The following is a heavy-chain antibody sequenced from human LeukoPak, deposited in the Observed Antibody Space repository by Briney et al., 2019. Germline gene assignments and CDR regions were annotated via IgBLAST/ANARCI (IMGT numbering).Heavy chain of an antibody. J-gene: IGHJ4*02. D-gene: IGHD3-10*01. CDR1: GYTFTNYA. V-gene: IGHV7-4-1*01. Sequence: GASVTVSCKTSGYTFTNYAMSWVRQAPGQGLEWMGWINTDTGNPTYAQGFTGRLVFSLDTSVSTAYLQIRSLRAEDTAVYYCARVSLGENFFDFWGQGTLVTVSS. CDR3: ARVSLGENFFDF. CDR2: INTDTGNP.